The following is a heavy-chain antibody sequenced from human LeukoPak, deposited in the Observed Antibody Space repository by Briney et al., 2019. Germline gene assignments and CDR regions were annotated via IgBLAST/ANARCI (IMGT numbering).Heavy chain of an antibody. D-gene: IGHD3-22*01. J-gene: IGHJ5*02. V-gene: IGHV3-30-3*01. CDR1: GFTFSSYA. CDR2: ISYDGSNK. Sequence: GGSLRLSCAASGFTFSSYAMHWVRQAPGKGLEWVAVISYDGSNKYYADSVKGRFTIPRDNSKNTLYLQMNSLRAEDTAVYYCARDLAYYYDSSGYHNWFDPWGQGTLVTVSS. CDR3: ARDLAYYYDSSGYHNWFDP.